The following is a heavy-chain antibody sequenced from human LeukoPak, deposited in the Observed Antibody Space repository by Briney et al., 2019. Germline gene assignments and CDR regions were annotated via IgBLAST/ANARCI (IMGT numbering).Heavy chain of an antibody. D-gene: IGHD2-15*01. V-gene: IGHV4-39*07. CDR2: IYRSGST. Sequence: PSQTLSPTCTVSGGSISSGSYYWSWIRQPPGKGLEWIGSIYRSGSTYYNPSLKSRVTISVDTSKNQFSLKLSSVTAADTAVYYCAREARLLPFDYWGQGTLVTVSS. CDR1: GGSISSGSYY. CDR3: AREARLLPFDY. J-gene: IGHJ4*02.